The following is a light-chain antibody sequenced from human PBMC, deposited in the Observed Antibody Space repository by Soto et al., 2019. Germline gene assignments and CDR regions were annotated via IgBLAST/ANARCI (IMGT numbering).Light chain of an antibody. J-gene: IGKJ3*01. V-gene: IGKV3-20*01. CDR2: GAS. CDR1: QSITTTY. Sequence: EIVLTQSPGPLSVSPGESATLSCRASQSITTTYLAWYQQNPGQATRLLSYGASNRATGITDRFSVSGSGTDFTVTINRLDHEDFTVSYCQQYHSLPTSFGPGTKVDI. CDR3: QQYHSLPTS.